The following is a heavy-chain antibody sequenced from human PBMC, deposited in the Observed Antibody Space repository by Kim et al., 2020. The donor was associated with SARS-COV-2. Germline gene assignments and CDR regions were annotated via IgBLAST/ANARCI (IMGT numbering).Heavy chain of an antibody. D-gene: IGHD6-19*01. CDR2: INADNGSS. CDR3: ARDVYFSGWLVGALDI. V-gene: IGHV1-3*01. CDR1: GYNFTMYA. J-gene: IGHJ3*02. Sequence: ASVKVSCKASGYNFTMYALHWVRQAPGQRLEWMGWINADNGSSKNSRKFQGRVTIIRDTSASTAYMELRSLRSEDTAVYYCARDVYFSGWLVGALDIWGQGTLVTVSS.